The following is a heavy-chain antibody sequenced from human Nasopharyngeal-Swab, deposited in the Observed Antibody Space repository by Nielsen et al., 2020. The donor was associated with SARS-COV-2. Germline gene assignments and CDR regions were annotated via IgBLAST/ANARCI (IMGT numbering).Heavy chain of an antibody. CDR3: ARVLIGTPAYGSGTIDY. CDR2: INHSGST. Sequence: RQAPGKGLEWIGEINHSGSTNYNPSLKSRVTISVDTSKNQFSLKLSSVTAADTAVYYCARVLIGTPAYGSGTIDYWGQGTLGTVSS. V-gene: IGHV4-34*01. D-gene: IGHD3-10*01. J-gene: IGHJ4*02.